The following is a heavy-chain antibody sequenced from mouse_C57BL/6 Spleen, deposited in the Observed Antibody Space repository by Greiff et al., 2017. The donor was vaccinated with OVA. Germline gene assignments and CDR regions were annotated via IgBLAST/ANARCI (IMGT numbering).Heavy chain of an antibody. Sequence: VQLQQPGAELVKPGASVKLSCKASGYTFTSYWMQWVKQRPGQGLEWIGEIDPSDSYTNYNQKFKGKATLTVDTSSSTAYMQLSSLTSEDSAVYYCARSNYYGSHFDYWGQGTTLTVSS. CDR1: GYTFTSYW. J-gene: IGHJ2*01. CDR2: IDPSDSYT. V-gene: IGHV1-50*01. D-gene: IGHD1-1*01. CDR3: ARSNYYGSHFDY.